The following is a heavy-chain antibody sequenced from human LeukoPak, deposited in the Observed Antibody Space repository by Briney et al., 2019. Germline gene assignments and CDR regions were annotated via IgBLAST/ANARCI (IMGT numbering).Heavy chain of an antibody. V-gene: IGHV3-20*04. J-gene: IGHJ3*02. Sequence: GGSLRLSCAASGFTFDDYGMSWVRQAPGKGLEWVSGINWNGGSTGYADSVKGRFTISRDNAKNSRYLQMNSLRAEDTALYYCAREEEQYYYDSSGSAFDIWGQGTMVTVSS. CDR2: INWNGGST. D-gene: IGHD3-22*01. CDR1: GFTFDDYG. CDR3: AREEEQYYYDSSGSAFDI.